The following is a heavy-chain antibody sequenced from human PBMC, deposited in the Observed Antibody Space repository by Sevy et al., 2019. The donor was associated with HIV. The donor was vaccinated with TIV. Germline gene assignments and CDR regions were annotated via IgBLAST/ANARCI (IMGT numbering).Heavy chain of an antibody. J-gene: IGHJ5*02. Sequence: GGSLRLSCAASGFSISNNYTGWVRQAPGKGLEWVSVMYSGGSPYYADSVKGRFALSRDMSKNTVYLQMNSLRAEDTAGYYCARGYCGGGSCTAFDPWGQGTLVTVSS. CDR2: MYSGGSP. CDR1: GFSISNNY. CDR3: ARGYCGGGSCTAFDP. D-gene: IGHD2-15*01. V-gene: IGHV3-53*01.